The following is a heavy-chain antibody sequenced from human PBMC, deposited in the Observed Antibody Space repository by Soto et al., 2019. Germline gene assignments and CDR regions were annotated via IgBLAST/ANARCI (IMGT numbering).Heavy chain of an antibody. D-gene: IGHD6-13*01. CDR1: GFTFSSYA. J-gene: IGHJ4*02. V-gene: IGHV3-23*01. Sequence: VQLLESGGGLVQPGGSLRLSCAASGFTFSSYAMSWVRQAPGKGLEWVSAISGSGGSTYYADSVKGRFTISRDNSKNTLYLQMNSLRAEDTAVYYCAKQGGGRSWYYGDIDYWGQGTLVTVSS. CDR2: ISGSGGST. CDR3: AKQGGGRSWYYGDIDY.